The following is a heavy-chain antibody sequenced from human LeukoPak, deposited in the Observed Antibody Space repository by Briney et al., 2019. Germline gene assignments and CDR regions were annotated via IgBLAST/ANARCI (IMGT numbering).Heavy chain of an antibody. Sequence: SETLSLTCTVSGGSISGSYWSWIRQSPGKGLEWIGYIYYNGNTDYNPSLRSRLTMSVDTSKNQFSLKLTSVTAADTALYYCAKGGWSLDIWGQGTMVTVSS. J-gene: IGHJ3*02. D-gene: IGHD6-19*01. CDR1: GGSISGSY. V-gene: IGHV4-59*03. CDR3: AKGGWSLDI. CDR2: IYYNGNT.